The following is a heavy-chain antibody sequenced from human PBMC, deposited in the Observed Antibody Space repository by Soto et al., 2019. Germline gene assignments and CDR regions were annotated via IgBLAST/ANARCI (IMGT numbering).Heavy chain of an antibody. Sequence: SETLSLTCAVYCGSFSGYYWSWIRQPPGKGLEWIGEINHSGSTNYNPSLKSRVTISVDTSKNQFSLKLSSVTAADTAVYYCARVLGYYYGSGSFTYYYYYGMDVWGQGTTVTVSS. D-gene: IGHD3-10*01. CDR3: ARVLGYYYGSGSFTYYYYYGMDV. V-gene: IGHV4-34*01. CDR2: INHSGST. CDR1: CGSFSGYY. J-gene: IGHJ6*02.